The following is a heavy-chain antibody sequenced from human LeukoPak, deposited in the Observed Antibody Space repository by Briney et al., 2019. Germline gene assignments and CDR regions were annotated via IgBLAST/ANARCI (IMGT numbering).Heavy chain of an antibody. D-gene: IGHD1-14*01. CDR3: ARGVEPLAANTLAY. CDR2: LYSDGNT. V-gene: IGHV3-53*01. CDR1: GFTVITND. Sequence: GGSLRLSCAASGFTVITNDMTWVRQAPGKGLEWVSGLYSDGNTKYSDSVQGRFTISRDNSKNTLYLEMHSLSPDDTAVYYCARGVEPLAANTLAYWGQGTLVTVSS. J-gene: IGHJ4*02.